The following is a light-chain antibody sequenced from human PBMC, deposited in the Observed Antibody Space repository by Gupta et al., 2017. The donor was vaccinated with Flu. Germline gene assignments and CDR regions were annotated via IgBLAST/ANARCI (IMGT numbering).Light chain of an antibody. CDR1: SFNIGSNS. CDR2: RSD. J-gene: IGLJ1*01. CDR3: AAWDASLNGPV. V-gene: IGLV1-47*01. Sequence: QSVLTQPPSASGTPGQRVTISCSGSSFNIGSNSVHWYQQVPGTAPNLLVFRSDQRPSGVPDRFSGSGSGTSASLASSGLRAEDEADYYCAAWDASLNGPVFGTGTKVTVL.